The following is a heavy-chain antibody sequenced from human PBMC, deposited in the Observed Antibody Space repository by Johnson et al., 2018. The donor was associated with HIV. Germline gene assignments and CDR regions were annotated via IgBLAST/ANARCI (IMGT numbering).Heavy chain of an antibody. J-gene: IGHJ3*02. Sequence: MQLVESGGGVVRPGGSLRLSCAASGFTFDDYGMSWVRQAPGKGLEWVTFILFDGSHKYYVDSVKGRFTISRDNAKNSLYLQMNSLRVDDTAVYYCARASGFDMWGQGTMVTVSS. CDR1: GFTFDDYG. V-gene: IGHV3-7*01. D-gene: IGHD1-26*01. CDR3: ARASGFDM. CDR2: ILFDGSHK.